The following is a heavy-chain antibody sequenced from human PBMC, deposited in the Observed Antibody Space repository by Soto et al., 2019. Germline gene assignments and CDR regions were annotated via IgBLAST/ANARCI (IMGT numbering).Heavy chain of an antibody. J-gene: IGHJ4*02. CDR2: SIPVFGTA. V-gene: IGHV1-69*01. D-gene: IGHD6-13*01. CDR3: AIPLPKQQLVRGAFDH. CDR1: GGTFRNYA. Sequence: QVQLVQSGAEVKKPGSSVKLSCKTSGGTFRNYAINWVRQAPGQGLEWRRGSIPVFGTANYAQTFQGRFTITADESTSTAYMELSSLRSEDTAVYYCAIPLPKQQLVRGAFDHWGQGTLVTVAS.